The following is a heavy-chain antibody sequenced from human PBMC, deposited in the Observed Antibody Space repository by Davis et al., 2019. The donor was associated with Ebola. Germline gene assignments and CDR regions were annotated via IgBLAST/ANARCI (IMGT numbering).Heavy chain of an antibody. Sequence: GGSLRLSCAASGFTFSNAWMSWVRQAPGKGLEWVANIKQDGSEKYYVDSVKGRFTISRDNAKNSLYLQMNSLRAEDTAVYYCARYQNPYYDFWSGPFDYWGQGTLVTVSS. V-gene: IGHV3-7*03. CDR2: IKQDGSEK. J-gene: IGHJ4*02. CDR1: GFTFSNAW. D-gene: IGHD3-3*01. CDR3: ARYQNPYYDFWSGPFDY.